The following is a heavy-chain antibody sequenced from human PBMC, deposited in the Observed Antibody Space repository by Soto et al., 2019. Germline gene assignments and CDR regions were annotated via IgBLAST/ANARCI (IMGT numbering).Heavy chain of an antibody. Sequence: EVQLLESGGGLVQPGGSLRLSCAASGFTFSSYAMTWVRQAPGKALEWVSVISSSGATVYYADSVKGRFTISRDNSKNTLYLQMNSLRVEDTAIYYCAKDLQTTVVRAYDYWGQGTLFTVSS. CDR1: GFTFSSYA. D-gene: IGHD4-17*01. CDR2: ISSSGATV. CDR3: AKDLQTTVVRAYDY. V-gene: IGHV3-23*01. J-gene: IGHJ4*02.